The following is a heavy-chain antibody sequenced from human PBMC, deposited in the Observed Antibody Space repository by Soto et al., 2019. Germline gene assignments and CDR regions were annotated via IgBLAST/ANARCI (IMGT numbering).Heavy chain of an antibody. CDR2: IYYSGST. CDR3: ARAGPPQYCDY. CDR1: GGSISSYY. V-gene: IGHV4-59*01. J-gene: IGHJ4*02. Sequence: SVTLSLTCTVSGGSISSYYWSWIRQPPGKGLEWIGYIYYSGSTNYNPSLKSRVTISVDTSKNQFSLKLSSVTAADTAVYYCARAGPPQYCDYWGQGALVTVSS.